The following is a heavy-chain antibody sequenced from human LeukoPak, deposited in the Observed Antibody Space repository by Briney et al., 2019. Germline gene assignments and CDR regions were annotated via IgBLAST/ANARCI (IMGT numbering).Heavy chain of an antibody. Sequence: PGGSLRPSCAASGFTFSTYGMSWVRQAPGKGLEWVSAISGSGGSTYYADSVKGRFTISRDNSKNTLYLQMNSLRVEDTAAYYCARRIVGPTSGGDYWGQGTPVTVSS. J-gene: IGHJ4*02. D-gene: IGHD1-26*01. CDR1: GFTFSTYG. CDR2: ISGSGGST. V-gene: IGHV3-23*01. CDR3: ARRIVGPTSGGDY.